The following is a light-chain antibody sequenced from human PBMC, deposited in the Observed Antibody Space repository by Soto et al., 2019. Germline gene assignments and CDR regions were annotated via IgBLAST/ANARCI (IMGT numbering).Light chain of an antibody. CDR1: SSDGGGYNY. CDR2: EVS. J-gene: IGLJ1*01. CDR3: SSYTSSSIDYV. V-gene: IGLV2-14*01. Sequence: QSALTQPASVSGSPGQSITISCTGTSSDGGGYNYVSWYQQHPGKAPKLMIYEVSNRPSGVSNRFSDSKSGNTASLTISGLQADDEADYYCSSYTSSSIDYVFGTGTKVTVL.